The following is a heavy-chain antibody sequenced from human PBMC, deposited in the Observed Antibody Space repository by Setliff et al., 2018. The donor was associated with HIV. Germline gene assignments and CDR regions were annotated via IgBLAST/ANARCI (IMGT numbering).Heavy chain of an antibody. CDR1: GYVFTTYV. D-gene: IGHD3-9*01. V-gene: IGHV1-2*06. J-gene: IGHJ5*02. CDR3: ARRADRFDL. Sequence: GASVKVSCKASGYVFTTYVINWVRQAPGRGLEWMGRINPDSGDTKYTQKFEGRVTMTSDTSISTAYMELRSLRPDDTAVYFCARRADRFDLWGQGTLVTVSS. CDR2: INPDSGDT.